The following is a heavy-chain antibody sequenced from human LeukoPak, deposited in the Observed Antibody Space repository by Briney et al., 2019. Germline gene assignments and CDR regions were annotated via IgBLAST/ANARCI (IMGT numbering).Heavy chain of an antibody. CDR1: GFIVSTKY. D-gene: IGHD3-3*01. Sequence: GGSLRLSCAASGFIVSTKYMSWVRQAPGKGLEWVSVIYNSGITYYADSVKGRFTISRHNSENTVYLQMNSLRGEDTAVYYCARASAAGNDFWAGYPSDAFDIWGQGTKVTVSS. J-gene: IGHJ3*02. V-gene: IGHV3-53*04. CDR2: IYNSGIT. CDR3: ARASAAGNDFWAGYPSDAFDI.